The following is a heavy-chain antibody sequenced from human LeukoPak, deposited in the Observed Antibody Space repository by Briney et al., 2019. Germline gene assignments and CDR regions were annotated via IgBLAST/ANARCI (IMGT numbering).Heavy chain of an antibody. CDR1: GFSFSSYT. CDR3: ARVPDY. CDR2: IISSSSYR. V-gene: IGHV3-21*04. Sequence: GGSLRLSCAASGFSFSSYTMTWVRQAPGKGLEWVSSIISSSSYRYFADSVKGRFTVSRDNSKNTLYLQMNSLRAEDTAVYYCARVPDYWGQGTLVAVSS. J-gene: IGHJ4*02.